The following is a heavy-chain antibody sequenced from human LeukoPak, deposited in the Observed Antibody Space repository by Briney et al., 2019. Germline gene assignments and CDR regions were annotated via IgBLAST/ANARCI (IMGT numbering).Heavy chain of an antibody. V-gene: IGHV4-38-2*02. CDR1: GYSISSGYY. D-gene: IGHD5-24*01. J-gene: IGHJ3*01. CDR2: IYHTGTS. Sequence: SETLSLTCNVSGYSISSGYYWGWIRQPPGKGLGWTGSIYHTGTSNHNPSLKSRVVLSIDTSNDQVSLKLSSVTAADTAVYYCARDAGNYHMRGFDVWGPGTLVTVSS. CDR3: ARDAGNYHMRGFDV.